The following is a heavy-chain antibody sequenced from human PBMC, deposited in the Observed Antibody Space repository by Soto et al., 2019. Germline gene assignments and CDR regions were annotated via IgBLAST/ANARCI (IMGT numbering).Heavy chain of an antibody. J-gene: IGHJ5*02. V-gene: IGHV2-5*02. D-gene: IGHD5-12*01. CDR1: GFSLTTSEVG. Sequence: QITLKESGPPLVKPTQTLTLTCTFSGFSLTTSEVGVGWIRQPPGKALEWLALIYWDDDKRYSPSLKSRLTITKDTSKNQVVLTMTNMDPVDTATYYCAHSRYSGYPNWFDPWGQGTLVTVSS. CDR2: IYWDDDK. CDR3: AHSRYSGYPNWFDP.